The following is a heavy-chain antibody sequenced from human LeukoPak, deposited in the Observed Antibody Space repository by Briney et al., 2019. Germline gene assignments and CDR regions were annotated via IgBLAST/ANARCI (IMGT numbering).Heavy chain of an antibody. J-gene: IGHJ4*02. CDR2: INTNNGNP. CDR1: GYTFTNYS. V-gene: IGHV7-4-1*02. CDR3: AREGYCSGGSCLDY. D-gene: IGHD2-15*01. Sequence: ASVKVSCNASGYTFTNYSMIRVRQAPGQGVESMVWINTNNGNPTYAQGFTGRFVFSLDTSVSTAYLQISSLKAEDTAVYYCAREGYCSGGSCLDYWGQGSMATVSP.